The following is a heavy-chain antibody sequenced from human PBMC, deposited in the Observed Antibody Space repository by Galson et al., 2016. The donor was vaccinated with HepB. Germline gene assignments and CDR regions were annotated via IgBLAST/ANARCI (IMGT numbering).Heavy chain of an antibody. CDR3: ARDRSRFSSGYYTGARDVFAI. D-gene: IGHD3-3*01. J-gene: IGHJ3*02. Sequence: SLRLSCAASGFSISTYTMSWVRQAPGKGLEWISYISRSSAYVDYADSVKGRFTISRGNAKNSLYLQMNSLRAEDTAVYYCARDRSRFSSGYYTGARDVFAIWGQGTVVTVSS. CDR1: GFSISTYT. V-gene: IGHV3-21*01. CDR2: ISRSSAYV.